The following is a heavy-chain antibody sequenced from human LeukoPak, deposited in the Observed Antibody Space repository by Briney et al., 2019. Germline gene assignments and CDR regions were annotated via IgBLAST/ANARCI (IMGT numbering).Heavy chain of an antibody. J-gene: IGHJ4*02. CDR1: GFTFSSYG. D-gene: IGHD3-3*01. V-gene: IGHV3-33*01. Sequence: PGRSLRLSCAASGFTFSSYGMHWVRQAPGKGLEWVAVIWYDGSNKYYADSVKGRFTISRDNSKNTLYLQMNSMRAEDTAVYYCARESYDFWSGYYTMFDYWGQGTLVTVSS. CDR3: ARESYDFWSGYYTMFDY. CDR2: IWYDGSNK.